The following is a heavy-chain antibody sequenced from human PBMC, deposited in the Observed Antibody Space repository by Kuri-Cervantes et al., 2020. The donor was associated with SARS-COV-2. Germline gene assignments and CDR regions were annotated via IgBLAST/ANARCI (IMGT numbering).Heavy chain of an antibody. CDR3: ARGPSNIVVVPAAIPENYYYYYMGV. J-gene: IGHJ6*03. CDR1: GYTFTSYD. Sequence: ASVKVSCKASGYTFTSYDINWVRQATGQGLEWMGWMNPNSGNTGYAQKFQGRVTMTRNTPISTAYMELSSLRSEDTAVYYCARGPSNIVVVPAAIPENYYYYYMGVWGKGTTVTVSS. V-gene: IGHV1-8*02. D-gene: IGHD2-2*02. CDR2: MNPNSGNT.